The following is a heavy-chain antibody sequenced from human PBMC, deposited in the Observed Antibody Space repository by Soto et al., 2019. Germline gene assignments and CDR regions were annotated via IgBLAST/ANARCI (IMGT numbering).Heavy chain of an antibody. CDR1: GYAFTSYY. CDR2: ISPSGGST. V-gene: IGHV1-46*01. CDR3: ARSGVDDSPSYFWFNFDY. Sequence: ASVKVSWKAAGYAFTSYYIHWARQAPGQGLEWMGVISPSGGSTSYAQTFQGRITMTRDTSTSTVDMEVSSLRFEDTAIYHCARSGVDDSPSYFWFNFDYWGQGSQVTVSS. D-gene: IGHD3-10*01. J-gene: IGHJ4*02.